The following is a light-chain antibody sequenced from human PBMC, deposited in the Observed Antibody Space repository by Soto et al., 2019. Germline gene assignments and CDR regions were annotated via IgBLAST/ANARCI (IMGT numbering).Light chain of an antibody. V-gene: IGKV3-20*01. J-gene: IGKJ2*01. CDR2: GSS. Sequence: EVVLTQSPGTLSLSPGERATLSCRASQTVSNNYLAWYQQKPGQAPRLLIFGSSDRATGIPDRFSGSGSGTDFTLTISRLEPEDFAVYYCQQYGNTPPYTFGQGTKLEIK. CDR1: QTVSNNY. CDR3: QQYGNTPPYT.